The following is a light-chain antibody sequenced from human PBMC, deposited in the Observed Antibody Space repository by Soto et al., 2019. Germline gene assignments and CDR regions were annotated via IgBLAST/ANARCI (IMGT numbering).Light chain of an antibody. CDR1: QSVDGY. CDR2: GAS. J-gene: IGKJ1*01. CDR3: QQYGSSPQT. V-gene: IGKV3-15*01. Sequence: VMTQSPGTLSVSVWESATLSCRASQSVDGYLAWSQQKPGQAPRLLIYGASPRDPGSPARFSGSGSGTEFTLTISSLQSEDFAVYECQQYGSSPQTFGQGTKVDIK.